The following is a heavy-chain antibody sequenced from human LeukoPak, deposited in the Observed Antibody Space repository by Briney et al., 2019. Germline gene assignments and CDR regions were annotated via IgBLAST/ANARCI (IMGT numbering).Heavy chain of an antibody. CDR3: ARLRYCSSTSCKYFDY. D-gene: IGHD2-2*01. CDR2: IYYSGST. V-gene: IGHV4-39*01. Sequence: SETLSLTCTVSGGSISSNSYSWGWIRQPPGKGLEWIGSIYYSGSTYYNPSLKSRVTISVDTSKNQFSLKLSSVTAADTAVYYCARLRYCSSTSCKYFDYWGQGTLVTVSS. J-gene: IGHJ4*02. CDR1: GGSISSNSYS.